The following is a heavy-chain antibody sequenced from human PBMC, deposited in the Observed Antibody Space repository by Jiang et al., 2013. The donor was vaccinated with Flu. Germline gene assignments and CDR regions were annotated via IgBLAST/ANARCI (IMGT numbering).Heavy chain of an antibody. V-gene: IGHV1-18*01. CDR2: ISAYNGNT. CDR3: ARDHRFLEPFDY. CDR1: GYTFTSYG. J-gene: IGHJ4*02. D-gene: IGHD3-3*01. Sequence: SCKASGYTFTSYGISWVRQAPGQGLEWTGWISAYNGNTNYAQKLQGRVTMTTDTSTSTAYMELRSLRSDDTAVYYCARDHRFLEPFDYWGQGTLVTVSS.